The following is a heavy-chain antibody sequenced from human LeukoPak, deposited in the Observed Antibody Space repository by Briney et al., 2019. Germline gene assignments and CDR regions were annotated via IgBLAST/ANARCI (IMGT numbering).Heavy chain of an antibody. CDR2: IYSGGTT. V-gene: IGHV3-53*01. CDR1: GFPVSSNY. J-gene: IGHJ2*01. CDR3: ARALHPHWYFDL. Sequence: PGGSLRLSCAASGFPVSSNYMSWVRQAPGKGLEWVSVIYSGGTTNYADSVKGRFTISRDNSKNTLYLQMNSLRDEDTAVYFCARALHPHWYFDLWGRGALVTVSS.